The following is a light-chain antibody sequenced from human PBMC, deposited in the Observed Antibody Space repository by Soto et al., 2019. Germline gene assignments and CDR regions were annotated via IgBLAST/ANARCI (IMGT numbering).Light chain of an antibody. CDR1: QSVASRA. V-gene: IGKV3-20*01. J-gene: IGKJ2*01. Sequence: IVLTQSPGTLSLSPGERATLSCRASQSVASRALAWYQQKPGQAPRLLMYYASKRATGIPDRFSGSGSGTDFTLTISRREPEDFAVDYCQQYGSSPPMYTFGQGTKLEIK. CDR2: YAS. CDR3: QQYGSSPPMYT.